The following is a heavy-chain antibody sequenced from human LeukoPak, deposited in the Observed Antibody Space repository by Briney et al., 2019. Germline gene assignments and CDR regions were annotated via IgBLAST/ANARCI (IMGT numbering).Heavy chain of an antibody. D-gene: IGHD6-6*01. CDR2: ISYDGSNK. V-gene: IGHV3-30-3*01. Sequence: GGSLRLSCAASGFTFSSYAMHWVRQAPGKGLEWVAVISYDGSNKYYADSVKGRFTISRDNSKNTLYLQMNSLRAEDTAVYYCARDGQLALPHYYYYMDVWGKGTTVTVSS. J-gene: IGHJ6*03. CDR1: GFTFSSYA. CDR3: ARDGQLALPHYYYYMDV.